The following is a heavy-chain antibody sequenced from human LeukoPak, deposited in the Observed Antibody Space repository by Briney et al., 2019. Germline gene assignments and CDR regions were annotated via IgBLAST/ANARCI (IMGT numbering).Heavy chain of an antibody. CDR1: GYTFTGYY. V-gene: IGHV1-2*02. D-gene: IGHD1-26*01. CDR3: ARGHYPNDAFDI. J-gene: IGHJ3*02. CDR2: IYPNSGGT. Sequence: ASVKVSCKASGYTFTGYYMHWVRQAPGQGLEWMGWIYPNSGGTNYAQKFQGRVTMTRDTSISTAYMELSRLRSDDTAVYYCARGHYPNDAFDIWGQGTMVTVSS.